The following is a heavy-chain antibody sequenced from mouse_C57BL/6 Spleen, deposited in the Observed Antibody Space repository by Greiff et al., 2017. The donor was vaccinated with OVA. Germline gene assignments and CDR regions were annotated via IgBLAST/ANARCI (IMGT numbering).Heavy chain of an antibody. CDR2: ISSGSSTI. Sequence: EVKLMESGGGLVKPGGSLKLSCAASGFTFSDYGMHWVRQAPEKGLEWVAYISSGSSTIYYADTVKGRFTISRDNAKNTLFLQMTSLRSEDTAMYYCAREWSYYAMDYWGQGTSVTVSS. J-gene: IGHJ4*01. D-gene: IGHD1-1*02. CDR1: GFTFSDYG. CDR3: AREWSYYAMDY. V-gene: IGHV5-17*01.